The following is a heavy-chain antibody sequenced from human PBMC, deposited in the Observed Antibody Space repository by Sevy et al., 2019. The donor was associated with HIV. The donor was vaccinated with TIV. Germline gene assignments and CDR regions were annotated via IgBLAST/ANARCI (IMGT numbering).Heavy chain of an antibody. CDR3: AREGVTPGVIDP. V-gene: IGHV4-31*03. CDR1: GGSISSGGYY. CDR2: IYYSGST. Sequence: SLSLTCTVSGGSISSGGYYWSWIRQHPGNGLEWIGYIYYSGSTYYNPSLKSRVTISVDTSKNQFSLKLSSVTAADTAVYYCAREGVTPGVIDPWGQGTLVNVSS. D-gene: IGHD3-3*01. J-gene: IGHJ5*02.